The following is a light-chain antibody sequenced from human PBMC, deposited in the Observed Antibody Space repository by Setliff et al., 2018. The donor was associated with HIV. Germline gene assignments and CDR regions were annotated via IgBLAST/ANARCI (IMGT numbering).Light chain of an antibody. J-gene: IGLJ3*02. CDR2: EVN. CDR3: CSYTTKNTWV. CDR1: SSDVGGYDS. V-gene: IGLV2-14*01. Sequence: QSALTQPASVSGSPGQSITISCTGTSSDVGGYDSVSWYQQHPGKVPKLVISEVNNRPSGISNRFSGSKFGNTASLTISGLQAEDEADYYCCSYTTKNTWVFGGGTQLTVL.